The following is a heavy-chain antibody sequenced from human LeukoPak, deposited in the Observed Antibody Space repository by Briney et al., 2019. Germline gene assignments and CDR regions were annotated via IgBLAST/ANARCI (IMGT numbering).Heavy chain of an antibody. CDR3: ARSGQRGYSYGPPFDY. CDR1: GGTFSSYA. Sequence: ASVKVSCNASGGTFSSYAISWVRQAPGQGLEWMGGIIPIFGTANYAQKFQGRVTITTDESTSTAYMELSSLRSEDTAVYYCARSGQRGYSYGPPFDYWGQGTLVTVSS. CDR2: IIPIFGTA. V-gene: IGHV1-69*05. D-gene: IGHD5-18*01. J-gene: IGHJ4*02.